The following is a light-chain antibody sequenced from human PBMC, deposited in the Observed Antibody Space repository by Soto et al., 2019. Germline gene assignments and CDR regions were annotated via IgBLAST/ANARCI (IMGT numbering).Light chain of an antibody. CDR2: EVS. V-gene: IGLV2-14*01. J-gene: IGLJ1*01. CDR1: SSDVGGYNY. CDR3: SSYTDTNTYV. Sequence: VLTQPASVSGSPGQSITISCTGTSSDVGGYNYVSWYQQHPGKAPKLLIYEVSNRPSGVSNRFSGSKSGNTASLTISGLQAEDEADYYCSSYTDTNTYVFGTGTKVTVL.